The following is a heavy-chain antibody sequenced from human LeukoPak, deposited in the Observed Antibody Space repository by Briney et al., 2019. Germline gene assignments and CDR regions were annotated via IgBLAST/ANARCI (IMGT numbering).Heavy chain of an antibody. CDR2: TYYRSKWYN. Sequence: SQTLSLTCAISGDSVSSNSAAWNWIRQSPSRGLEWLGRTYYRSKWYNDYAVSVKSRITINPDTSKNQFSLQLNSVTPEDTAVYYCARSRVGRDKQQWLVLVAFDYWGQGTLVTVSS. J-gene: IGHJ4*02. CDR1: GDSVSSNSAA. CDR3: ARSRVGRDKQQWLVLVAFDY. V-gene: IGHV6-1*01. D-gene: IGHD6-19*01.